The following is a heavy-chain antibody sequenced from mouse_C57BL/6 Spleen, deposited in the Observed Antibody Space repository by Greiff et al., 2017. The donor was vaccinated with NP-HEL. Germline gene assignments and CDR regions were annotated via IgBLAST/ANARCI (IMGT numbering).Heavy chain of an antibody. J-gene: IGHJ2*01. Sequence: VQGVESGAELVKPGASVKISCKASGYAFSSYWMNWVKQRPGKGLEWIGQIYPGDGDTNYNGKFKGKATLTADKSSSTAYMQLSSLTSEDSAVYFCARYYYGHFDYWGQGTTLTVSS. D-gene: IGHD1-1*01. CDR1: GYAFSSYW. CDR3: ARYYYGHFDY. CDR2: IYPGDGDT. V-gene: IGHV1-80*01.